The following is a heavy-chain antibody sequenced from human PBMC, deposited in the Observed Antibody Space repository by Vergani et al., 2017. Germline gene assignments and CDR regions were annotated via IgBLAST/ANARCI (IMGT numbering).Heavy chain of an antibody. J-gene: IGHJ4*02. CDR3: AHTYGSSSAQSDFDY. V-gene: IGHV2-5*02. CDR2: IYWDDDK. D-gene: IGHD6-6*01. CDR1: GFSLSTSGVG. Sequence: QITLKESGPTLVKPTQTLTLTCTFSGFSLSTSGVGVGWIRQPPGKALEWLARIYWDDDKRYSPSLKSRPTITKDTSKNQVVLTMTNMDPVDTATYYCAHTYGSSSAQSDFDYWGQGTLVTVSS.